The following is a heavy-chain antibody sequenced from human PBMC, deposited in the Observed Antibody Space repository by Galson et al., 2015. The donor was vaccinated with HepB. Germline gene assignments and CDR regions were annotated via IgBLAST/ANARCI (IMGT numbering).Heavy chain of an antibody. CDR3: ARSPCSSTSCYIGYYYYGMDV. CDR1: GFTVSSNH. D-gene: IGHD2-2*02. CDR2: IYSGGST. J-gene: IGHJ6*02. Sequence: SLRLSCAASGFTVSSNHMSWVRQAPGKGLEWVSVIYSGGSTYYADSVKGRFTISRDNSKNTLYLQMNSLRAGDTAVYYCARSPCSSTSCYIGYYYYGMDVWGQGTTVTVSS. V-gene: IGHV3-53*01.